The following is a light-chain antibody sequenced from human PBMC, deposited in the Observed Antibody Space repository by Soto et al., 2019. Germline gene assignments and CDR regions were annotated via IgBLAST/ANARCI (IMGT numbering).Light chain of an antibody. V-gene: IGKV4-1*01. CDR1: QSVLYSSNNKNC. J-gene: IGKJ5*01. CDR3: QQYYSTPLT. CDR2: WAS. Sequence: DIVMTQSPDSLAVSLGERATINCKSGQSVLYSSNNKNCLAWYQQKPGQPPKLLIYWASTRESGVPDRFSGSGSGTDFTLTISSLQAEDVAVYYCQQYYSTPLTFGQGTRLEIK.